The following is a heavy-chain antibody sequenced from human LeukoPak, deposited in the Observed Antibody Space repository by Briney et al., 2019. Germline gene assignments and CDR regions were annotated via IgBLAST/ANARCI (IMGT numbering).Heavy chain of an antibody. D-gene: IGHD3-9*01. CDR3: TRDLMDYDVSTGLHHYYMDV. J-gene: IGHJ6*03. CDR2: INGDGRNI. CDR1: VFTFSSYW. Sequence: GGSLRLSCVASVFTFSSYWMHWVRQDPRKGLVWVSRINGDGRNINYADSVRGRFTISRDNAKNTLFLQMNTLGVEDTAVYYCTRDLMDYDVSTGLHHYYMDVWGQGTTVTVSS. V-gene: IGHV3-74*01.